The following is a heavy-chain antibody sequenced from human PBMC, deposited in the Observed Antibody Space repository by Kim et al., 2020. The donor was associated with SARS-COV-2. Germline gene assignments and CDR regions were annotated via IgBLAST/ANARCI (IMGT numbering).Heavy chain of an antibody. D-gene: IGHD3-10*01. V-gene: IGHV4-31*02. J-gene: IGHJ6*02. Sequence: KSRVTISVDTSKDQFSLKLSSVTAADTAVYYCARDMVGRYYYGSGNRMDVWGQGTTVTVSS. CDR3: ARDMVGRYYYGSGNRMDV.